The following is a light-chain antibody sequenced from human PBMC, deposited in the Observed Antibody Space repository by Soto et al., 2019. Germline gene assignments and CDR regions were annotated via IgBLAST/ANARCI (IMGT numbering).Light chain of an antibody. CDR1: QGISSW. J-gene: IGKJ1*01. CDR2: DAS. CDR3: QQYDNLPRT. V-gene: IGKV1-33*01. Sequence: DIQMTQSPSSVSASVGDRVTITCRASQGISSWLAWYQQKPGKAPKLLIYDASNLETGVPSRFSGSGSGTDFTFTISSLQPEDIATYYCQQYDNLPRTFGQGTKV.